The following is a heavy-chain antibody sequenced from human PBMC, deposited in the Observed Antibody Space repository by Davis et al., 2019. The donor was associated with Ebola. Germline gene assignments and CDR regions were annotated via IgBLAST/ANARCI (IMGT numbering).Heavy chain of an antibody. Sequence: LRPSCSVPGYSISRGFSWGWIRQPPGKGLEWIGSIYHSGTSNYNPSLKSRVTISVDTSMNQFSLRLRSVTASDTAVYYCARDFVYWGQGTLVTVSS. CDR1: GYSISRGFS. CDR2: IYHSGTS. CDR3: ARDFVY. J-gene: IGHJ4*02. V-gene: IGHV4-38-2*02.